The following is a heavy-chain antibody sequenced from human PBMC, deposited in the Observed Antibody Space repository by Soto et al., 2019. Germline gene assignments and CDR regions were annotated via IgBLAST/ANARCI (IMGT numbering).Heavy chain of an antibody. Sequence: GGSLRLSCSASGFTFSSYAMHWVRQGPGKGLEYVSSISNNGGSTYYADSVNGRFAVFRDNSKNTLDLQLSSLRVEDTAFYYCVKALSARYNSAKAFDVWGQGAMVTVSS. CDR1: GFTFSSYA. J-gene: IGHJ3*01. CDR3: VKALSARYNSAKAFDV. CDR2: ISNNGGST. V-gene: IGHV3-64D*06. D-gene: IGHD2-2*02.